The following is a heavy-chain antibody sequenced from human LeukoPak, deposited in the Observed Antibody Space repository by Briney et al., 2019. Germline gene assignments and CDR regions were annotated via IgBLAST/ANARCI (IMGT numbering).Heavy chain of an antibody. CDR2: IYYSGST. CDR1: GGSISSSSYY. CDR3: ARYDSSDYRDAFDI. Sequence: SETLSLTCTVSGGSISSSSYYWGWIRQPPGKGLEWIGSIYYSGSTYYNPSLKSRVTISVDTSKNQFSLKLSSATAADTAVYYCARYDSSDYRDAFDIWGQGTMVTVSS. J-gene: IGHJ3*02. D-gene: IGHD3-22*01. V-gene: IGHV4-39*01.